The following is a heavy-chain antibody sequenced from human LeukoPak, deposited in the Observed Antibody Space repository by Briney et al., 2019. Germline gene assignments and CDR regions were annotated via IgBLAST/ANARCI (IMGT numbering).Heavy chain of an antibody. CDR1: GFTFSSYG. V-gene: IGHV3-33*01. D-gene: IGHD3-10*01. Sequence: GGSLRLSCSASGFTFSSYGMLWVRQAPGKGLEWVAVIWYDGSNKYYADPVKGRFNISRDNSKNTLYLQMNSMRAEDTAVYYCARDPPDYYGSGSYYTNPFDYWGQGTLVTVSS. CDR3: ARDPPDYYGSGSYYTNPFDY. CDR2: IWYDGSNK. J-gene: IGHJ4*02.